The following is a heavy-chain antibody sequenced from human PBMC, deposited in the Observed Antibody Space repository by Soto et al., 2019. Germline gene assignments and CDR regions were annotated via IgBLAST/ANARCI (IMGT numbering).Heavy chain of an antibody. J-gene: IGHJ3*02. CDR1: GGSISSYY. D-gene: IGHD3-10*01. Sequence: QVQLQESGPGLVKPSETLSLTCTVSGGSISSYYWSWIRQPPGKGLEWIGKINYRGSTNYNPSLKGRVTISVGTPKNQFALRLSSVTAADTAVYYCARRYGSCFGTWAQGTMVTVSS. V-gene: IGHV4-59*08. CDR3: ARRYGSCFGT. CDR2: INYRGST.